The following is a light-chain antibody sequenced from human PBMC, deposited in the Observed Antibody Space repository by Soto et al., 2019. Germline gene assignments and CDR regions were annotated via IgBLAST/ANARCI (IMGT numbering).Light chain of an antibody. J-gene: IGKJ5*01. V-gene: IGKV1-5*01. CDR2: EXS. CDR3: QQFKSYPST. Sequence: IHMTQSPATLSASIGDRVTMPXRASRSITVWFTWYQQEPGXAPKXXXDEXSNLQSGGPSRFSGSGSGTEFALTISGLQPYDFATYYFQQFKSYPSTFGQGTRLEIK. CDR1: RSITVW.